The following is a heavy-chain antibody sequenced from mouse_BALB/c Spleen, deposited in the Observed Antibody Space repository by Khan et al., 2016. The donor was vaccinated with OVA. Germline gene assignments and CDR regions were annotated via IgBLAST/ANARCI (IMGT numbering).Heavy chain of an antibody. J-gene: IGHJ3*01. CDR1: GFDFSRYW. Sequence: EVELVESGGGLVQPGGSLNLSCAASGFDFSRYWMSWVRQAPGKGQEWIGEINPGSRTINYTPSLKEQFIISRDNAKNTLYLQMRKVRSEDTTSYYCAGLESYGQLANWGQGTLVTVSA. V-gene: IGHV4-2*02. CDR3: AGLESYGQLAN. D-gene: IGHD2-12*01. CDR2: INPGSRTI.